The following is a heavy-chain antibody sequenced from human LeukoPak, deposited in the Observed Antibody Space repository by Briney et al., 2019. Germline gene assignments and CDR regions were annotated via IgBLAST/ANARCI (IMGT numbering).Heavy chain of an antibody. V-gene: IGHV3-66*01. CDR3: ARDAATHWEY. Sequence: GGSLRLSCAASGFTVSSNYMSWVRQAPGKGLEWVSIIYSGGSIYYAGSVKGRFTISRDNSKNTVYLQMNSLRVEDTAVYYCARDAATHWEYWGQGTLVTVSS. D-gene: IGHD1-26*01. J-gene: IGHJ4*02. CDR1: GFTVSSNY. CDR2: IYSGGSI.